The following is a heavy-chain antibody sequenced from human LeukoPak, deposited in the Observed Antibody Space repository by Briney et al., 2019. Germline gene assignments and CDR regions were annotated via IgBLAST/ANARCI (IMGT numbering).Heavy chain of an antibody. CDR3: ASSSGWTDYYSDY. J-gene: IGHJ4*02. CDR2: IYYSGST. CDR1: GGSISSYY. Sequence: SETLSLTCTVSGGSISSYYWSWIRQPPGKGLEWIGYIYYSGSTNYNPSLKSRVTISVDTSKNQFSLKLSSVTAADTAVYYCASSSGWTDYYSDYWGQGTLVTVSS. V-gene: IGHV4-59*08. D-gene: IGHD6-19*01.